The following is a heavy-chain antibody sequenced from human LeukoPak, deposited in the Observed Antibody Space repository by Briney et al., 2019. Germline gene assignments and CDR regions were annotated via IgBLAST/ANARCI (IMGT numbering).Heavy chain of an antibody. D-gene: IGHD6-19*01. V-gene: IGHV4-38-2*02. CDR1: GGSLGPCYY. Sequence: SETLSLTCTVSGGSLGPCYYWGWIRQPPGKGLEWIGTFYYGGTTFYSPSLKSRVTISGDTSKDQFSLKLSSVTAADTAVYYCARLTPSGWFDYWGQGTLVTVSS. CDR3: ARLTPSGWFDY. CDR2: FYYGGTT. J-gene: IGHJ4*02.